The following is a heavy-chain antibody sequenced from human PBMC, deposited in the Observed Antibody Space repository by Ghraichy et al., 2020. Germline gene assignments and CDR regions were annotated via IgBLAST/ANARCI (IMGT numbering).Heavy chain of an antibody. D-gene: IGHD3-22*01. Sequence: SETLSLTCTVSGGSISSGGYYWSWIRQHPGKGLEWIGYIYYSGSTYYNPSLKSRVTISVDTSKNQFSLKLSSVTAADTAVYYCARDPYYYDSSGYYMYGKVDYWGQGTLVTVSS. CDR1: GGSISSGGYY. V-gene: IGHV4-31*03. J-gene: IGHJ4*02. CDR3: ARDPYYYDSSGYYMYGKVDY. CDR2: IYYSGST.